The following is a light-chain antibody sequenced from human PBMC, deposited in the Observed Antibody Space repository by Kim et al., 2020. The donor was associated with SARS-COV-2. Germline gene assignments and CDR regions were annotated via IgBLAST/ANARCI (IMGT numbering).Light chain of an antibody. Sequence: PGERATISCRASQTVSSSCLAWYQQKPGKAPRLLIYGASSRATGIPDRFSGSGSGTDFTLTISRLEPEDFAVYYWQQYGSSPLTFGGGTKVDIK. J-gene: IGKJ4*01. CDR2: GAS. V-gene: IGKV3-20*01. CDR3: QQYGSSPLT. CDR1: QTVSSSC.